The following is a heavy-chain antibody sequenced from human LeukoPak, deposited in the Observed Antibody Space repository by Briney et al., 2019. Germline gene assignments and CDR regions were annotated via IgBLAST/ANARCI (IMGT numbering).Heavy chain of an antibody. Sequence: SGGSLRLSCAASGFTFSSYGMHWVRQAPGKGLEWVAVISYDGSNKDYADSVKGRFTISRDNSKKTLHLQMNSLRAEDTAVYYCAKDRGYDYIWGSYRSPDYWGQGTLVTVSS. D-gene: IGHD3-16*02. CDR1: GFTFSSYG. V-gene: IGHV3-30*18. J-gene: IGHJ4*02. CDR3: AKDRGYDYIWGSYRSPDY. CDR2: ISYDGSNK.